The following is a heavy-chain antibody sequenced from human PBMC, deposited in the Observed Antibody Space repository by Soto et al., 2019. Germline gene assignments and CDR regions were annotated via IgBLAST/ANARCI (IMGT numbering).Heavy chain of an antibody. D-gene: IGHD3-9*01. CDR3: ARDFRLVMPHYYYYGMDV. Sequence: PGGSLRLSCAASGFTFSSYAMHWVRQAPGKGLEWVAVISYDGSNKYYADSVKGRFTISRDNSKNTLYLQMNSLRAEDTAVYYCARDFRLVMPHYYYYGMDVWGQGTTVTVSS. V-gene: IGHV3-30-3*01. J-gene: IGHJ6*02. CDR2: ISYDGSNK. CDR1: GFTFSSYA.